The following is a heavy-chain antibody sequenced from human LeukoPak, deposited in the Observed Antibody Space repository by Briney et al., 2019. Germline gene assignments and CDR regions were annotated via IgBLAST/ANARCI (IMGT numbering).Heavy chain of an antibody. D-gene: IGHD3-22*01. CDR1: GFTFSSYS. CDR3: AREMGSSYYDSSGYYGFFDY. Sequence: GGSLRLSCAASGFTFSSYSMNWVRQAPGKGLEWVSSISSSSSYIYYADSVKGRFTISRDNAKNSLYLQMNSPRAEDTAVYYCAREMGSSYYDSSGYYGFFDYWGQGTLVTVSS. CDR2: ISSSSSYI. V-gene: IGHV3-21*01. J-gene: IGHJ4*02.